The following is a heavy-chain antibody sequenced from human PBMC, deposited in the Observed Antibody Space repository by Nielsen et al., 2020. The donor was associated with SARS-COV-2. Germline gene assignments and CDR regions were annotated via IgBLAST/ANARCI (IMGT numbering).Heavy chain of an antibody. CDR3: ARDRVGAFHPRAFDP. V-gene: IGHV7-4-1*02. J-gene: IGHJ5*02. D-gene: IGHD3-16*01. CDR2: INTNTGNP. Sequence: WVRQAPGQGLEWMGWINTNTGNPTYAQGFTGRFVFSLDTSVSTAYLQISSLKAEDTAVYYCARDRVGAFHPRAFDPWGQGTLVTVSS.